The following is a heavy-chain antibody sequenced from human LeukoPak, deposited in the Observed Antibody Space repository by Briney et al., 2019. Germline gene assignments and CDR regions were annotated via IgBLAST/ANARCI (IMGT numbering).Heavy chain of an antibody. V-gene: IGHV3-30*04. CDR3: ARERCSSTSCRRNPDY. D-gene: IGHD2-2*01. CDR1: GFTFSSYA. CDR2: ISYDGSNK. J-gene: IGHJ4*02. Sequence: GRSLRLSCAASGFTFSSYAMHWVGQAPGKGLEWVAVISYDGSNKYYADSVKGRFTISRDNSKNTLYLQMNSLRAEDTAVYYCARERCSSTSCRRNPDYWGQGTLVTVSS.